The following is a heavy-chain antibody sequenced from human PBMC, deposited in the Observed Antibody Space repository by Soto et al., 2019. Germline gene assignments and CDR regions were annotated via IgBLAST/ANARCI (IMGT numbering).Heavy chain of an antibody. J-gene: IGHJ6*02. V-gene: IGHV1-2*02. D-gene: IGHD3-9*01. CDR1: GYSFTGYF. CDR3: ARPKRSGYDGGDSYYDTMDV. CDR2: INPNSGGR. Sequence: QVQLVQSGAEVKKPGASVKVSCKVSGYSFTGYFMHWVRQAPGQGLEWMGWINPNSGGRNFAQKFQGRVTLSRDTSSSTAYLELSGLTSDDTSFYYCARPKRSGYDGGDSYYDTMDVWGHGTTVTVS.